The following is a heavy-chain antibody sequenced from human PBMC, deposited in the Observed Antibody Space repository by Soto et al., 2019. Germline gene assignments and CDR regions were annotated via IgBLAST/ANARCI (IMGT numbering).Heavy chain of an antibody. CDR3: ARRGYYGSGSYYSNWFDP. D-gene: IGHD3-10*01. V-gene: IGHV6-1*01. J-gene: IGHJ5*02. CDR1: GDSVSSNSAA. Sequence: SQTLSLTCAISGDSVSSNSAAWNWIRQSPSRGLEWLGRTYYRSKWYNDYAVSVKSRITINPDTSKNQFSLKLSSVTAADTAVYYCARRGYYGSGSYYSNWFDPWGQGTLVTVSS. CDR2: TYYRSKWYN.